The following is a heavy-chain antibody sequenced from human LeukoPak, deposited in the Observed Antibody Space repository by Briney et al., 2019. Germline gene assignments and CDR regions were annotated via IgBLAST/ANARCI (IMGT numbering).Heavy chain of an antibody. Sequence: SETLSLTCAVYGGSFGGYYWSWIRQPPGKGLEWIGEINHSGSTNYNPSLKSRVTISVDTSKNQFSLKLSSVTAADTAVYYCARVATATFDYWGQGTLVTVSS. CDR1: GGSFGGYY. V-gene: IGHV4-34*01. D-gene: IGHD5-24*01. CDR3: ARVATATFDY. J-gene: IGHJ4*02. CDR2: INHSGST.